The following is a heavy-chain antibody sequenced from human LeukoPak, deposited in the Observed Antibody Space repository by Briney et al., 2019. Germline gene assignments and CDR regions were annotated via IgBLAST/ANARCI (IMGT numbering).Heavy chain of an antibody. J-gene: IGHJ5*02. CDR2: IYYSGST. Sequence: EPSETLSLTCTVSGGSISSSSYYWGWIRQPPGKGLEWIGSIYYSGSTYYNPSLKSRVTISVDTSKNQFSLKLSSVTAADTAVYYCARHRVRGVIIRVNRGWFDPWGQGTLVTVSS. CDR3: ARHRVRGVIIRVNRGWFDP. CDR1: GGSISSSSYY. V-gene: IGHV4-39*01. D-gene: IGHD3-10*01.